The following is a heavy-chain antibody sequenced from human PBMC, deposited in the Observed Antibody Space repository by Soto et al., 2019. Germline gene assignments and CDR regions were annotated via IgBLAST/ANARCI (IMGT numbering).Heavy chain of an antibody. J-gene: IGHJ6*03. CDR3: AKDSVGRYLERLLPTYFMDV. CDR1: GFTLSSDA. CDR2: SSGNGGST. D-gene: IGHD3-3*01. Sequence: GGSLTLSCAASGFTLSSDAMCWVRLAPGKGLGWVLASSGNGGSTYYADYVKGRYTIARDNSKNTLYLQMNSLRAEDTAVYYCAKDSVGRYLERLLPTYFMDVWGKGTTVTVSS. V-gene: IGHV3-23*01.